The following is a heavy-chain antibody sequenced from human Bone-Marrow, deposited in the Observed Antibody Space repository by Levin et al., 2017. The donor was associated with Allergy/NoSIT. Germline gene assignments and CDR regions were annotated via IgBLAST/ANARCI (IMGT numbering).Heavy chain of an antibody. D-gene: IGHD2-21*02. CDR3: VRGLSGGDFHYFDH. CDR2: IYSTGTT. CDR1: GGSLSSGGFS. Sequence: PSETLSLTCAVSGGSLSSGGFSWGWIRRPPGRRLEWIGYIYSTGTTFFNPSLESRVTISLDRPQNQVSLKIQSVTAADTAVYFCVRGLSGGDFHYFDHWGQGALVTVSS. V-gene: IGHV4-30-2*01. J-gene: IGHJ4*02.